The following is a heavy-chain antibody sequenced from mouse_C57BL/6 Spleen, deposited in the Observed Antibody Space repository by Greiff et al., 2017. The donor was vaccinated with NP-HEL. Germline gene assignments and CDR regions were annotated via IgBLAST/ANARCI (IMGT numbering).Heavy chain of an antibody. CDR2: ISSGGSYT. V-gene: IGHV5-6*01. CDR3: ARLTGYYFDY. Sequence: EVKLQESGGDLVKPGGSLKLSCAASGFTFSSYGMSWVRQTPDKRLEWVATISSGGSYTYYPDSVKGRFTISRDNAKNTLYLQMSSLKSEDTAMYYCARLTGYYFDYWGQGSTLTVSS. J-gene: IGHJ2*01. CDR1: GFTFSSYG. D-gene: IGHD4-1*01.